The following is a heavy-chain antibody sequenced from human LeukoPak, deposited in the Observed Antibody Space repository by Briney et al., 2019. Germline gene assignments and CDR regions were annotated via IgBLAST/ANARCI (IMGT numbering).Heavy chain of an antibody. V-gene: IGHV3-21*01. CDR2: ISSSSSYI. J-gene: IGHJ3*02. Sequence: GGSLRLSCAASGFTFSSYSMNWVRQAPGKGLEWVSSISSSSSYIYYADSVKGRFTISRDNAKNSLYLQMNSLRAEDTAVYYCARDLPGFAAFDIWGQGTMVTVSS. D-gene: IGHD3-16*01. CDR3: ARDLPGFAAFDI. CDR1: GFTFSSYS.